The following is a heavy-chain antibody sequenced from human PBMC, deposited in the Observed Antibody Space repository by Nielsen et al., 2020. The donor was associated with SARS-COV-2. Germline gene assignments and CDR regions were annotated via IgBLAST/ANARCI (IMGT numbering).Heavy chain of an antibody. CDR1: GFTFRSYD. CDR3: ARGDSSSWYYWFDP. Sequence: GESLKISCAASGFTFRSYDMHWVRQATGKGLEWVSAIGTAGDTYYPGSVKGRFTISRENAKNSLYLQMNSLRAGDTAVYYCARGDSSSWYYWFDPWGQGTLVTVSS. J-gene: IGHJ5*02. V-gene: IGHV3-13*04. CDR2: IGTAGDT. D-gene: IGHD6-13*01.